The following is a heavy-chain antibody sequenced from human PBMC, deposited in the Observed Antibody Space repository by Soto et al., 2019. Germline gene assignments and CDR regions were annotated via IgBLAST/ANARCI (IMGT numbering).Heavy chain of an antibody. CDR1: GFGISDSN. D-gene: IGHD1-26*01. CDR3: ARDYSGGQSH. J-gene: IGHJ4*02. CDR2: IHEGGTSI. Sequence: PGGSLRLSCAVSGFGISDSNMSWLRQAPGRGLEWVSFIHEGGTSIYYTDSVRGRFTASRDNTDNSIYLQMNGLRADDPAIYYCARDYSGGQSHWGQGXLVTVYS. V-gene: IGHV3-11*01.